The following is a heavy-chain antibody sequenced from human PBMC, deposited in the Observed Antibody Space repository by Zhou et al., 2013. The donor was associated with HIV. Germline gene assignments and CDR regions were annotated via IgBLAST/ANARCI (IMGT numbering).Heavy chain of an antibody. D-gene: IGHD1-7*01. Sequence: QVQLVQSGAEVKKPGSSVKVSCKASGGTFSSYAISWVRQAPGQGLEWMGRIIPILGIANYAQKFQGRVTITADKSTSTAYMELSSLRSEDTAVYYCARDLKALRWNYVGEDWFDPWGQGTLVTVSS. CDR2: IIPILGIA. V-gene: IGHV1-69*04. CDR1: GGTFSSYA. CDR3: ARDLKALRWNYVGEDWFDP. J-gene: IGHJ5*02.